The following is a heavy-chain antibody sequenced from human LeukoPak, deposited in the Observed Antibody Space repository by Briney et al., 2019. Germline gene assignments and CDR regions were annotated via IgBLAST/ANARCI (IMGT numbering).Heavy chain of an antibody. V-gene: IGHV3-9*01. J-gene: IGHJ3*02. Sequence: GGSRRLSCAASGFTFNDFAMHWVRQAPGKGLEWVSGISWNSGNTDYADSVKGRFTISRDNAKNSLYLQMNSLRAEDTALYYCAKSGVVVPGAMWVWNAFDIWGQGTMVTVSS. CDR3: AKSGVVVPGAMWVWNAFDI. CDR1: GFTFNDFA. CDR2: ISWNSGNT. D-gene: IGHD2-2*01.